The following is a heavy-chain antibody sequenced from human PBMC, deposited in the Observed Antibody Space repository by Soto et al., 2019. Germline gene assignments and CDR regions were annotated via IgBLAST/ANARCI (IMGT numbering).Heavy chain of an antibody. CDR2: VNPILSMS. D-gene: IGHD3-10*01. CDR3: ASTYGSGYRAFDS. CDR1: GDTFNFYS. Sequence: QVQLVQSGAEVKSAGSSVKVSCKASGDTFNFYSINWVRQAPGLGLEWGGRVNPILSMSNYAPRFQGRVTXTXVXXTGKGYMERRSLRSEDAANYYCASTYGSGYRAFDSWGQGALVTVSS. J-gene: IGHJ4*02. V-gene: IGHV1-69*02.